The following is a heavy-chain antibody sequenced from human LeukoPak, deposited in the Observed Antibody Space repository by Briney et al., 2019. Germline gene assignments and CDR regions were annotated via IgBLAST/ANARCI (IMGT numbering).Heavy chain of an antibody. V-gene: IGHV3-74*01. CDR1: GFTFSSYW. Sequence: GGSLRLSCAASGFTFSSYWMHWVRQAPGKGLVWVSRINSDGSSTSYADSVKGRFTISRDNAKNTLYLQMNSLRAEDTAVYYCARGRTYYYDSSGYYFDYWGQGTLVTVSS. D-gene: IGHD3-22*01. J-gene: IGHJ4*02. CDR3: ARGRTYYYDSSGYYFDY. CDR2: INSDGSST.